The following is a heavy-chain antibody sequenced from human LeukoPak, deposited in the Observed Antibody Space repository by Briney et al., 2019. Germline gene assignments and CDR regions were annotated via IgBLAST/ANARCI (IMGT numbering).Heavy chain of an antibody. J-gene: IGHJ3*02. CDR2: ISWNSGSI. D-gene: IGHD6-19*01. V-gene: IGHV3-9*03. CDR3: AKDQNRYSSGWWNAFDI. CDR1: GFTFDDYA. Sequence: PGGSLRLSCAASGFTFDDYAMHWVRQAPGKGLKWVSGISWNSGSIGYADSVKGRFTISRDNAKNSLYLQMNSLRAEDMALYYCAKDQNRYSSGWWNAFDIWGQGTMVTVSS.